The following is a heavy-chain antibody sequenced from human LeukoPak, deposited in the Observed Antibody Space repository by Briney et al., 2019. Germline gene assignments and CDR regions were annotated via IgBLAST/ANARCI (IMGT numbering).Heavy chain of an antibody. V-gene: IGHV3-74*01. J-gene: IGHJ5*02. CDR2: INNDGTAT. Sequence: GGSLRLSCAASGFTFNYFWMHWVRQVPGKGLVWVSGINNDGTATYYADSVKGRFTISRDNAKNTVYLQMNSPRAEDTAVYYCARVQSVAAAWFDPWGQGTLVTVSS. D-gene: IGHD6-13*01. CDR1: GFTFNYFW. CDR3: ARVQSVAAAWFDP.